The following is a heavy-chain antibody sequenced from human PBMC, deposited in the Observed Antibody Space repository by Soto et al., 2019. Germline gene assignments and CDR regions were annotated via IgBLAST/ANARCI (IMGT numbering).Heavy chain of an antibody. CDR1: GFTFSSYG. CDR3: AREAGYCSGGSCYRTLYYFDY. V-gene: IGHV3-33*01. Sequence: QVQLVESGGGVVQPGRSLRLSCAASGFTFSSYGMHWVRQAPGKGLEWVAVIWDDGSNKYYADSVKGRFTISRDNSKNTLYLQMNSLRAEDTAVYYCAREAGYCSGGSCYRTLYYFDYWGQGTLVTVSS. CDR2: IWDDGSNK. J-gene: IGHJ4*02. D-gene: IGHD2-15*01.